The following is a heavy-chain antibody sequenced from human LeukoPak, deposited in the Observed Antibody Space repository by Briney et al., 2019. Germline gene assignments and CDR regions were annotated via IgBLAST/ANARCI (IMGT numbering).Heavy chain of an antibody. CDR3: ARDVPHERYCSSTSCKSWFDP. Sequence: GRSLRLSCAASGFTFSSYGMHWVRQAPGKGLEWVAVIWNDGSNKYYADSVKGRFTISRDNSKNTLYLHMNSLRAEDTAVYYCARDVPHERYCSSTSCKSWFDPWGQGTLVTVSS. CDR2: IWNDGSNK. V-gene: IGHV3-33*01. CDR1: GFTFSSYG. D-gene: IGHD2-2*01. J-gene: IGHJ5*02.